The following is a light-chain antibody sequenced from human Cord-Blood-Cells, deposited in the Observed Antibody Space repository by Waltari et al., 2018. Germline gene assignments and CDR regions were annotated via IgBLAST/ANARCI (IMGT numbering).Light chain of an antibody. CDR3: SSYTSSSTLHVV. Sequence: QSALTHPGPGSGSPEPSFTGPCPCYRRVVGGSTDVSWDQQHPGKAPKLMIYDVSTRPSGVSNRFSGSKSGNTASLTISGLQAEDEADYYCSSYTSSSTLHVVFGGGTKLTVL. CDR1: RRVVGGSTD. J-gene: IGLJ2*01. V-gene: IGLV2-14*01. CDR2: DVS.